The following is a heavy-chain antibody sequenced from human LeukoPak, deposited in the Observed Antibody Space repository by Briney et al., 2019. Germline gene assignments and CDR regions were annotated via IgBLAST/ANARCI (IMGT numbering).Heavy chain of an antibody. Sequence: GGSLRLSCAASGFTFSSYAMSWVRQAPWKGLEWVSAISGSGGSTYYADSVKGRFTISRDNSKNTLYLQMNSLRAEDTAVYYCAKSRESYQLIYFDYWGQGTLVTVSS. J-gene: IGHJ4*02. CDR1: GFTFSSYA. CDR2: ISGSGGST. D-gene: IGHD2-2*01. CDR3: AKSRESYQLIYFDY. V-gene: IGHV3-23*01.